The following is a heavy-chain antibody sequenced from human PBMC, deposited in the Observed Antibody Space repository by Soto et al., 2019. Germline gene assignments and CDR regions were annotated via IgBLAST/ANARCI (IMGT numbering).Heavy chain of an antibody. CDR3: ARAYFVNGGMDV. CDR1: GFTFSSYS. Sequence: GGSLRLSCAASGFTFSSYSMNWVRQAPGKGLEWVSSISSSSSYIYYADSVKGRFTISRDNAKNSLYLQMNSLRAEDTAVYYCARAYFVNGGMDVWGQGTTVTVSS. D-gene: IGHD3-16*02. CDR2: ISSSSSYI. J-gene: IGHJ6*02. V-gene: IGHV3-21*01.